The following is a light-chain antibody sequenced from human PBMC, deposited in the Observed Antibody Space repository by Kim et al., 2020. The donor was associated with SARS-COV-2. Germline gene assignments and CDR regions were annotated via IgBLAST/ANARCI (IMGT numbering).Light chain of an antibody. V-gene: IGLV2-23*02. CDR3: CSYAGSSTSYV. J-gene: IGLJ1*01. Sequence: QSITISCTETSSDVGSYNLVSWYQQHPGKAPKLMIYEVSKRPSGVSNRFSGSKSGNTASLTISGLQAEDEADYYCCSYAGSSTSYVFGTGTKVTVL. CDR1: SSDVGSYNL. CDR2: EVS.